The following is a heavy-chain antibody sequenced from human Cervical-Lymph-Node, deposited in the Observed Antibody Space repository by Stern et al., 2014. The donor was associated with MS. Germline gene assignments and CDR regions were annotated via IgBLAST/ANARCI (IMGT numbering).Heavy chain of an antibody. CDR1: GYTVTSYG. J-gene: IGHJ4*02. Sequence: MQLVESGAEVKKPGASVKVSCKASGYTVTSYGISWVRQAPGQGLEWMGWISAYNGYTNYAQKFQGRVTMTTDTSTSTAYMELRSLISDDTAVYYCATYCSSPSCWAFDYWGQGTLVTVSS. CDR3: ATYCSSPSCWAFDY. CDR2: ISAYNGYT. D-gene: IGHD2-2*01. V-gene: IGHV1-18*01.